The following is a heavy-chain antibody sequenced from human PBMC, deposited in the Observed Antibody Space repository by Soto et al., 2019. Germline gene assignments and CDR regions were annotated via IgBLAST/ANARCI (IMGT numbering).Heavy chain of an antibody. CDR3: ARDNPRSSGWDV. CDR1: GFTSSSYS. J-gene: IGHJ6*02. Sequence: EVQLVESGGGLVQPGGSLRLSCAASGFTSSSYSMNWVRQAPGKGLEWVSYINSGSTTIYYADSVKGRFTISRDNAKNSLYLQMNSLRDEDTAVYYCARDNPRSSGWDVWGQGTTVTVSS. CDR2: INSGSTTI. V-gene: IGHV3-48*02.